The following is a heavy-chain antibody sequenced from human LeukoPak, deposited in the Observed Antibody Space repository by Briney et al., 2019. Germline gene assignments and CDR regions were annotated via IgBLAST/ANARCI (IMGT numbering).Heavy chain of an antibody. CDR3: VTYRVRFLEWLLSGAFDI. J-gene: IGHJ3*02. CDR1: GFTVNSNY. CDR2: IYSGGST. Sequence: GGSLRLSCAASGFTVNSNYMTWVRQAPGRGLEWVSVIYSGGSTYYADSVKGRFTISRDNSKNTLYLQMNSLRGDDTAIYYCVTYRVRFLEWLLSGAFDIWGQGTMVTVSS. D-gene: IGHD3-3*01. V-gene: IGHV3-53*01.